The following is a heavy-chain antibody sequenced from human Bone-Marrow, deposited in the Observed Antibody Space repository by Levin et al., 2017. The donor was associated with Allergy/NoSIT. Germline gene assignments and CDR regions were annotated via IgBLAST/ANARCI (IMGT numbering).Heavy chain of an antibody. CDR2: ISGSGTIT. CDR1: GFTFSSYA. V-gene: IGHV3-23*01. Sequence: SCAASGFTFSSYAMSWVREAPGQGLEWVSSISGSGTITHYAESVKGRFTISRDISKNMLHLQMNSLRAEDTAIYFCAKEGLAVAGYYVDSSGQGTLVTASS. CDR3: AKEGLAVAGYYVDS. D-gene: IGHD6-19*01. J-gene: IGHJ4*02.